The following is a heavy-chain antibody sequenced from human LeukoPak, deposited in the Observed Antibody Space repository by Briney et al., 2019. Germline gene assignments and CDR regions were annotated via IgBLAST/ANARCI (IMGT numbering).Heavy chain of an antibody. Sequence: SETLSLTCAVYGGSFSGYYWSWIRQPPGKGLEWIGEINHSGSTNYNPSLKSRVTISVDTSKNQFSLKLSSVTAADTAVYYCAKVWWELRPAFDIWGQGTMVTVSS. V-gene: IGHV4-34*01. CDR1: GGSFSGYY. J-gene: IGHJ3*02. D-gene: IGHD1-26*01. CDR2: INHSGST. CDR3: AKVWWELRPAFDI.